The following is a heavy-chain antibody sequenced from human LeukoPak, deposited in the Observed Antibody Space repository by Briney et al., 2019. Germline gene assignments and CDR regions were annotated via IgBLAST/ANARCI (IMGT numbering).Heavy chain of an antibody. CDR1: GYTFTNYY. CDR2: INPSGGST. V-gene: IGHV1-46*01. Sequence: ASVKVSCKASGYTFTNYYIHWVRQAPGQGLECMGIINPSGGSTSYAQKFQGRVTMTRDMSTSTVYMELSSLRSEDTAVYYCARGGVGATTYVWFDPWGQGTLVAVSS. J-gene: IGHJ5*02. D-gene: IGHD1-26*01. CDR3: ARGGVGATTYVWFDP.